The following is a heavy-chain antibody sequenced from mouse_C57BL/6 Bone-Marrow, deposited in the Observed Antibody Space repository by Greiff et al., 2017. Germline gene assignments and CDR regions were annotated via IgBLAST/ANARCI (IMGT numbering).Heavy chain of an antibody. V-gene: IGHV5-4*01. CDR1: GFTFSSYA. CDR2: ISDGGSYT. J-gene: IGHJ2*01. Sequence: EVQGVESGGGLVKPGGSLKLSCAASGFTFSSYAMSWVRQTPEKRLEWVATISDGGSYTYYPDNVKGRFTISRDNAKNNLYLQMSSLKSEDTAMXYCARDEAQTYYFDYWGQGTTLTVSS. CDR3: ARDEAQTYYFDY.